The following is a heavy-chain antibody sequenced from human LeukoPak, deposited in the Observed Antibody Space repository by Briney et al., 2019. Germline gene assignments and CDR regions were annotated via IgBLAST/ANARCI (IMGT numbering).Heavy chain of an antibody. CDR2: INPSGGST. Sequence: GASVKVSCKASGYTFTSYGISWVRQAPGQGLEWMGIINPSGGSTSYAQKFQGRVTMTRDTSTSTVYMELSSLRSEDTAVYYCARDLLSQWELRGTFDYWGQGTLVTVSS. V-gene: IGHV1-46*01. CDR1: GYTFTSYG. CDR3: ARDLLSQWELRGTFDY. J-gene: IGHJ4*02. D-gene: IGHD1-26*01.